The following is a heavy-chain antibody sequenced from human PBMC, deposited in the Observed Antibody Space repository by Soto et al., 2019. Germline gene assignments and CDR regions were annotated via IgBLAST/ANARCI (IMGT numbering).Heavy chain of an antibody. CDR1: GFSLSTSGVG. D-gene: IGHD3-22*01. Sequence: QITLKESGPTLVQPTQTLTLTCTFSGFSLSTSGVGVGWIRQPPGKPLEWLALIFWVDDKRYSQSLKSRLTITKDTSENQVVLTMTNMDPVDIATYACAHSLIGYYYDSSGSNWFDPWGQGTLVTVSS. V-gene: IGHV2-5*02. CDR3: AHSLIGYYYDSSGSNWFDP. J-gene: IGHJ5*02. CDR2: IFWVDDK.